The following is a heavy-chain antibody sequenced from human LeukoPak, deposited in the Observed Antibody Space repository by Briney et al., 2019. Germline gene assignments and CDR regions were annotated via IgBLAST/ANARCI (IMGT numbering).Heavy chain of an antibody. D-gene: IGHD4-17*01. J-gene: IGHJ4*02. CDR3: AKDRDYGDYFPPPPFFDY. CDR1: GFTFSSYA. Sequence: GGSLRLSCAASGFTFSSYAMLWVRQAPGKGLEWVAVISYDGSNKYYADSVKGRFTISRDNSKNTLYLQMNSLRAEDTAVYYCAKDRDYGDYFPPPPFFDYWGQGTLVTVSS. CDR2: ISYDGSNK. V-gene: IGHV3-30-3*01.